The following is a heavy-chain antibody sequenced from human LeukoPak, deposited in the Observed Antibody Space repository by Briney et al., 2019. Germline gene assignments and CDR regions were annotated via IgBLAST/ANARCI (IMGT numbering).Heavy chain of an antibody. D-gene: IGHD3-9*01. J-gene: IGHJ4*02. CDR1: GYSFTSYW. CDR2: IYPGDSDT. V-gene: IGHV5-51*01. Sequence: PGESLKISCKGSGYSFTSYWIGWVRQMPGKGLEWMGIIYPGDSDTRYSPSFQGQVTISADKSISTAYLQWSGLKASDTAMYYCARHRGDILTGYFLDYWGQGTLVTVSS. CDR3: ARHRGDILTGYFLDY.